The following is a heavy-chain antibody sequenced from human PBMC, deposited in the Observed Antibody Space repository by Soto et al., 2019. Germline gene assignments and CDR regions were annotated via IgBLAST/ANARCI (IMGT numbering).Heavy chain of an antibody. V-gene: IGHV3-33*01. CDR1: GFSFRSYG. J-gene: IGHJ4*01. Sequence: QVQLVESGGGVVQPGTSLRLSCAASGFSFRSYGMHWVRQAPGKGLEWVAVTWFDGRTKYYADSVKGRFTISRDNSKNMLYLEMNSLRAEDTAVYYCVGGFDIYPFDYWGQGTLVTVSS. CDR2: TWFDGRTK. D-gene: IGHD5-12*01. CDR3: VGGFDIYPFDY.